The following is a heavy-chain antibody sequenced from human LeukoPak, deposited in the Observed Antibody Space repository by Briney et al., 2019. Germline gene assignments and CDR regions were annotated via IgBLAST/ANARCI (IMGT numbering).Heavy chain of an antibody. V-gene: IGHV4-38-2*01. CDR2: IYHSGST. CDR1: GYSISSGYY. J-gene: IGHJ4*02. D-gene: IGHD3-10*01. CDR3: ARNRRSLTYYYGSGSYFH. Sequence: PSETLSLTCAVSGYSISSGYYWGWIRQPPGKGLEWIGSIYHSGSTYYNPSLKSRVTISVDTSKNQFSLKLSSATAADTAVYYCARNRRSLTYYYGSGSYFHWGQGTLVTVSS.